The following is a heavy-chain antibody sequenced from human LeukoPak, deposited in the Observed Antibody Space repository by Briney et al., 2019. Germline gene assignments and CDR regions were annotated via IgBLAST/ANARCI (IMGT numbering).Heavy chain of an antibody. J-gene: IGHJ5*02. D-gene: IGHD2-2*01. CDR2: IYYSGST. Sequence: PGGSLRLSCAASGFTFSSYAMSWIRQPPGKGLEWIGYIYYSGSTNYNPSLKSRVTISVDTSKNQFSLKLSSVTAADTAVYYCARRLKPRGIVVVPAADGWFDPWGQGTLVTVSS. V-gene: IGHV4-59*01. CDR1: GFTFSSYA. CDR3: ARRLKPRGIVVVPAADGWFDP.